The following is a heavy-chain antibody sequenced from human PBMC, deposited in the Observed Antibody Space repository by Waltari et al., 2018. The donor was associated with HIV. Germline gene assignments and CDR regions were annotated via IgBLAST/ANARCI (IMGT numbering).Heavy chain of an antibody. CDR1: GSSFLDNY. CDR3: ARWAGTTNGLDS. V-gene: IGHV1-2*04. CDR2: INPRSGDT. Sequence: VHLVQSGAEVKKPGASVTVSCQASGSSFLDNYIPWVRRAPGQGLEWVGWINPRSGDTKSAQKFQGWVTLTRDTSVNTAYMEVNRLRSADTAVYYCARWAGTTNGLDSWGRGTLITVFS. J-gene: IGHJ4*02. D-gene: IGHD2-8*01.